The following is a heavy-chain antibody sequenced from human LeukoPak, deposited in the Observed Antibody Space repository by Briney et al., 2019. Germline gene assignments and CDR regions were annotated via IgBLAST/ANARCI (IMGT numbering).Heavy chain of an antibody. J-gene: IGHJ3*01. V-gene: IGHV3-30*02. CDR3: AKDVNSDYPRAHAFHV. CDR2: VWNDGSTR. D-gene: IGHD4-11*01. CDR1: GFKFSNYV. Sequence: PGGSLRLSCAASGFKFSNYVIHWVRQAPGKGLEWVAYVWNDGSTRWYADSVKGRFTVSRDNSRNTLYLQMDSLRVEDTALYYCAKDVNSDYPRAHAFHVWGQGTMVTVSS.